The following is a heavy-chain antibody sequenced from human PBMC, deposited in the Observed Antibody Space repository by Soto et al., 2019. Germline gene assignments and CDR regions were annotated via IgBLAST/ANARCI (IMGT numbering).Heavy chain of an antibody. CDR3: ARGGVGTMIVARDVEGVNDY. J-gene: IGHJ4*01. CDR1: GGSISSGGYY. CDR2: IYYSGST. Sequence: QVQLQESGPGLVKPSQTLSLTCTVSGGSISSGGYYWSWIRQHPGKGLEWIGYIYYSGSTYYNPSLKRRVTIAVDPSKNQFSLKLSAVTDADTAVYYCARGGVGTMIVARDVEGVNDYWGHGTLVTVSA. D-gene: IGHD3-22*01. V-gene: IGHV4-31*03.